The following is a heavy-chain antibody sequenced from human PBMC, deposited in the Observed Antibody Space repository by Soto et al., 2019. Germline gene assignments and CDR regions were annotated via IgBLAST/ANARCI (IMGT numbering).Heavy chain of an antibody. V-gene: IGHV3-33*06. J-gene: IGHJ4*02. Sequence: PGGSLRLSCAASGFTFSSYGMHWVRQAPGKGLEWVAVIWYDGSNKYYADSVKGRFTISRDNSKNTLYLQMNSLRAEDTAVYYCAKAYDFWSGYRWYYFDYWGQGTLVTVSS. CDR1: GFTFSSYG. CDR2: IWYDGSNK. CDR3: AKAYDFWSGYRWYYFDY. D-gene: IGHD3-3*01.